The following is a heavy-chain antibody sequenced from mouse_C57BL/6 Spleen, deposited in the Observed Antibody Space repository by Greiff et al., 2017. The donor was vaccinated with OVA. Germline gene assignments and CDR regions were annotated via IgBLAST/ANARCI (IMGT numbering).Heavy chain of an antibody. Sequence: QVQLQQPGAELVMPGASVKLSCKASGYTFTSYWMHWVKQRPGQGLEWIGEIDPSDSYTNYNQKFKGKSTLTVDKSSSTAYMQLSSLTSEDSAVYYCARGGNPWYFDYWGQGTTLTVSS. J-gene: IGHJ2*01. CDR2: IDPSDSYT. CDR1: GYTFTSYW. V-gene: IGHV1-69*01. CDR3: ARGGNPWYFDY. D-gene: IGHD2-1*01.